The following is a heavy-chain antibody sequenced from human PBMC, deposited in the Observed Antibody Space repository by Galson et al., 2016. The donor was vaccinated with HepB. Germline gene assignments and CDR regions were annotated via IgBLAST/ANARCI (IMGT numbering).Heavy chain of an antibody. CDR1: PYSFTDYY. CDR2: INPKSGGT. D-gene: IGHD5-12*01. Sequence: QSGAEVKKPGASVKVSCKASPYSFTDYYIHWVRQAPGQGPEWMGWINPKSGGTKYAQRFQGRVTMTRDTSITTAYMELSRLRADDTAVRYCSRGLINGYDFDYWGQGTMVTVSS. V-gene: IGHV1-2*02. CDR3: SRGLINGYDFDY. J-gene: IGHJ4*02.